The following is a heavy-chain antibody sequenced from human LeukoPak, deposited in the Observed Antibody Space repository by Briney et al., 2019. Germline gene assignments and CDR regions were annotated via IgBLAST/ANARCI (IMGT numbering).Heavy chain of an antibody. CDR2: MNPNSGNT. CDR1: GYTFTSYD. J-gene: IGHJ6*02. V-gene: IGHV1-8*01. CDR3: ARAGYSSGWYPPAMGSTLGYYGMDV. D-gene: IGHD6-19*01. Sequence: ALVKVSCKASGYTFTSYDINWVRQATGQGLEWMGWMNPNSGNTGYAQKFQGRVTMTRNTSISTAYMELSSLRSEDTAVYYCARAGYSSGWYPPAMGSTLGYYGMDVWGQGTTATVSS.